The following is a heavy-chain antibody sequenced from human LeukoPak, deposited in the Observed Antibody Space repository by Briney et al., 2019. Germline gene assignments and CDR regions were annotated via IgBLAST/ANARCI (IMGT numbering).Heavy chain of an antibody. V-gene: IGHV3-53*04. CDR2: IYSGGST. D-gene: IGHD1-26*01. CDR1: GFTVSSNY. J-gene: IGHJ6*02. CDR3: ARSRVGATSQYGMDV. Sequence: GGSLRLSCAASGFTVSSNYMSWVRQAPGKGLEWVSVIYSGGSTYYADSVKGRFTISRHNSKNTLYLQMNSLRAEDTAVYYCARSRVGATSQYGMDVSGQGTTVTVSS.